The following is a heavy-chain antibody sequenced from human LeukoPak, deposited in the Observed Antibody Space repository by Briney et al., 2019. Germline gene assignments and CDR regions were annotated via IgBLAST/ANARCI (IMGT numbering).Heavy chain of an antibody. Sequence: GGSLRLSCAASGFTFSSYSMNWVRQAPGKGLEWVSSISSSSSYIYYADSVKGRFTISRDNAKNSLYLQMNSLRAEDTAVYYCARGEYYDFWSGYYWGQGTLVTVSS. CDR2: ISSSSSYI. CDR3: ARGEYYDFWSGYY. D-gene: IGHD3-3*01. V-gene: IGHV3-21*01. J-gene: IGHJ4*02. CDR1: GFTFSSYS.